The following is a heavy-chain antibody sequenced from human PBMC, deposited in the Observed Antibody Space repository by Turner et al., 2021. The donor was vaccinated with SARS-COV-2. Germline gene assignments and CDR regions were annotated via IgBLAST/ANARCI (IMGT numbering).Heavy chain of an antibody. Sequence: QVQLQESGPGLVKPSETLSLTCTVSGGSISSKSWSWIRQSPGRGLEWIGYFYKIGSIDYNPTLRSRVTISVDTSKNQLSLMLISVTAADTAVYYCARHQGSASGYDHGMSVWGQGTAVIVSS. V-gene: IGHV4-59*08. CDR3: ARHQGSASGYDHGMSV. D-gene: IGHD1-26*01. CDR2: FYKIGSI. J-gene: IGHJ6*02. CDR1: GGSISSKS.